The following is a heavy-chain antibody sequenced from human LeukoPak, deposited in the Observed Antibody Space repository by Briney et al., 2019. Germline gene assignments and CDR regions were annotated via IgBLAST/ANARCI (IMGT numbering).Heavy chain of an antibody. Sequence: SETLSLTCTVSGGSISSGSYYWSWIRQPAGKGLEWIGRIYTSGSTNYNPSLKSRVTISYTSKNQFSLKLNSVTAADTAVYYCARETSQKGAHYMDVWGKGTTITISS. D-gene: IGHD3-16*01. CDR2: IYTSGST. J-gene: IGHJ6*03. CDR1: GGSISSGSYY. V-gene: IGHV4-61*02. CDR3: ARETSQKGAHYMDV.